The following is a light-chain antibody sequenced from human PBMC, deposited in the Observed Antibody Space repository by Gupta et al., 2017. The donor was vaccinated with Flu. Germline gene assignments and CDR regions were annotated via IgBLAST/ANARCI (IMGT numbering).Light chain of an antibody. CDR2: QVS. CDR3: MQGSRWPWA. J-gene: IGKJ1*01. CDR1: QSLVYSDGNIY. V-gene: IGKV2-30*01. Sequence: DVVMTQSPLSLPVTLGQPASISCRSSQSLVYSDGNIYLHWFQQRPGQSPRRLIYQVSHRESGVPDRFSGSGSGTDFILKISRVEAEDVGVYYCMQGSRWPWAFGQGTKVEIK.